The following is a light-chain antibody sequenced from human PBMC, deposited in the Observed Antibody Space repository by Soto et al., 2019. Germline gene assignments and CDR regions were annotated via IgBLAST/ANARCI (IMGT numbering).Light chain of an antibody. J-gene: IGKJ1*01. CDR1: QSISSW. Sequence: DIQMTQSPSTLSASVGDRVTITCRASQSISSWLAWYQQKPGKALKFLIYKASSLESGVPSRFSGSGSGTEFTLTISSLQPDDFATYYCQQYNSYSGTFGQGTKVDI. V-gene: IGKV1-5*03. CDR2: KAS. CDR3: QQYNSYSGT.